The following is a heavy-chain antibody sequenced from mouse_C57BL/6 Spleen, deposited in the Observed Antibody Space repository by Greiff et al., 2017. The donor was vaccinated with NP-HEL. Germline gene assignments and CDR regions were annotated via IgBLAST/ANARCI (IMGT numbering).Heavy chain of an antibody. CDR1: GFTFTDYY. CDR3: ASLSNYGFAY. V-gene: IGHV7-3*01. CDR2: IRNKANGYTT. J-gene: IGHJ3*01. D-gene: IGHD2-5*01. Sequence: EVQVVESGGGLVQPGGSLSLSCAASGFTFTDYYMSWVRQPPGKALEWLGFIRNKANGYTTEYSASVKGRFTISRDNSQSILYLQMNALRAEDSATYYCASLSNYGFAYWGQGTLVTVSA.